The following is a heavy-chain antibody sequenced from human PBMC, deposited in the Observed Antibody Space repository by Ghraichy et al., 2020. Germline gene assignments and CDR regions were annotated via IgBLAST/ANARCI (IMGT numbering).Heavy chain of an antibody. D-gene: IGHD1-26*01. CDR2: IARSSSPL. V-gene: IGHV3-48*01. CDR1: GFTFSQYS. Sequence: SCAASGFTFSQYSMNWVRQAPGKGLEWISYIARSSSPLYYADSVDGRFTVSRDNARNTLFLQMDSLRFEDTGFYYCASVGSINFWGRGILVTVSS. CDR3: ASVGSINF. J-gene: IGHJ4*02.